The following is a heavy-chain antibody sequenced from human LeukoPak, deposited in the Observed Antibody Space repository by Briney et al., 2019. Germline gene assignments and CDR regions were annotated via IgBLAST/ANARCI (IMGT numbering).Heavy chain of an antibody. V-gene: IGHV1-2*02. J-gene: IGHJ4*02. CDR3: ARVTPLSGSYPQVFDY. CDR2: INPNSGGT. Sequence: ASVKVSCKASGYTFTGYYMYWVRQAPGQGLEWMGWINPNSGGTNYAQKFQGRVTMTRDTSISTAYMELSRLRSDDTAVYYCARVTPLSGSYPQVFDYWGQGTLVTVSS. CDR1: GYTFTGYY. D-gene: IGHD1-26*01.